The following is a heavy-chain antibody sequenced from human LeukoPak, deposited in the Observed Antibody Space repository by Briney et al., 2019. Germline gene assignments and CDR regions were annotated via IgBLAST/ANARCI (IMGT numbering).Heavy chain of an antibody. J-gene: IGHJ4*02. CDR2: IKSKADGGTA. Sequence: GGSLRLSCAASGFTFTNAWMSWVRQAPGKGLEWVGRIKSKADGGTADYAAPVKGRFTISRDDSKTTLYFQMNSLKTEDTALYYCTTCSASGSYHYWGQGTLVTVSS. CDR3: TTCSASGSYHY. D-gene: IGHD3-10*01. CDR1: GFTFTNAW. V-gene: IGHV3-15*01.